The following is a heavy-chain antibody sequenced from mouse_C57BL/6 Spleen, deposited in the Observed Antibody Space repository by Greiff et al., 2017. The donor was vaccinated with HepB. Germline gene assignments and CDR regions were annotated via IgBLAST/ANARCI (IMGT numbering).Heavy chain of an antibody. CDR2: ISSGSSTI. CDR1: GFTFSDYG. CDR3: AREGTTVVDDYAMDY. D-gene: IGHD1-1*01. J-gene: IGHJ4*01. Sequence: EVQVVESGGGLVKPGGSLKLSCAASGFTFSDYGMHWVRQAPEKGLEWVAYISSGSSTIYYADTVKGRFTISRDNAKNTLFLQMTSLRSEDTAMYYCAREGTTVVDDYAMDYWGQGASVTVSS. V-gene: IGHV5-17*01.